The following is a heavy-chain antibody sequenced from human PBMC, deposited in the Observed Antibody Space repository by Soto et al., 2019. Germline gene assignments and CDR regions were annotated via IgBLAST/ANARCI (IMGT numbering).Heavy chain of an antibody. J-gene: IGHJ4*02. CDR1: GGTFSSYT. Sequence: SVKVSCKASGGTFSSYTISWVRQAPGQGLEWMGRIIPILGIANYAQKFQDRVTMTGNTSITTAYMELSSLRSEDTAVYYCVRGRVMITFGVVIVIDYWGQGSPVTVSS. D-gene: IGHD3-16*02. CDR2: IIPILGIA. CDR3: VRGRVMITFGVVIVIDY. V-gene: IGHV1-69*02.